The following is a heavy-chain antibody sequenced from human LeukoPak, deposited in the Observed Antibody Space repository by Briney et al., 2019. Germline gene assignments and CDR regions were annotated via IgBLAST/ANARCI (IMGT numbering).Heavy chain of an antibody. CDR1: GYSISDGFY. CDR2: IYHSGTT. V-gene: IGHV4-38-2*02. CDR3: ARKRRSSWVTVVYFDY. J-gene: IGHJ4*02. D-gene: IGHD4-23*01. Sequence: SETLSLTCTVSGYSISDGFYWDWIRQTPGKGLEWIGSIYHSGTTYYNPSLKSRVTISADTSKNQFSLKLSSVTAADTAVYYCARKRRSSWVTVVYFDYWGQGTLVTVSS.